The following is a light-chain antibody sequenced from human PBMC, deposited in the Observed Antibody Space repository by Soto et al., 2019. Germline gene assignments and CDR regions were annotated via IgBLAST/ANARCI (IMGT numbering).Light chain of an antibody. CDR3: QHRINWPPLT. J-gene: IGKJ1*01. V-gene: IGKV3-11*01. Sequence: EIVLTQSPATLSLSPGERATLSCRASQSVSSYLAWYQQKPGHPPRLLLYDESTRATGIPARFSGSGSGTDFTLTISIREPEDFAVYDYQHRINWPPLTFGQGTKVEIK. CDR2: DES. CDR1: QSVSSY.